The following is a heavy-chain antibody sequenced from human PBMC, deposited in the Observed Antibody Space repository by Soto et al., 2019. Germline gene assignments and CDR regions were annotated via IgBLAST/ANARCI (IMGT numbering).Heavy chain of an antibody. D-gene: IGHD1-20*01. CDR1: GGTFSSYA. J-gene: IGHJ3*02. Sequence: SVNVSCKASGGTFSSYAISWVRQAPGQGLEWMGGIIPIFGTANYAQKFQGRVTITADESTSTAYMELSSLRSEDTAMYHCARVTPQRVDAFDIWGQGTMVTVSS. CDR3: ARVTPQRVDAFDI. CDR2: IIPIFGTA. V-gene: IGHV1-69*13.